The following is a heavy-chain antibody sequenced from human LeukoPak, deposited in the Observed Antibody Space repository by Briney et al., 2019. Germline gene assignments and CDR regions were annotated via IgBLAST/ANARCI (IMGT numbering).Heavy chain of an antibody. D-gene: IGHD3-10*01. CDR3: ARDSYYGSGSYYFDY. V-gene: IGHV4-59*01. Sequence: SETLSLTCTVSGGSISNYYWSWIRQPPGKGLEWIGYIYYSGTTNYSPSLKSRVTISVDTSKNQFSLKLSSVTAADTAVYYCARDSYYGSGSYYFDYWGQGTLVTVSS. CDR2: IYYSGTT. CDR1: GGSISNYY. J-gene: IGHJ4*02.